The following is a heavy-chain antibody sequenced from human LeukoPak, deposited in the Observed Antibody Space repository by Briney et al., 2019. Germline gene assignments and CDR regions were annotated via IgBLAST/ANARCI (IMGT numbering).Heavy chain of an antibody. J-gene: IGHJ4*02. Sequence: GGSLRLSCTASGFTFSNYAMNWVRQAPGKGLEWVSLISTSDNTHYSDSVKGRFTISRDISKNTLYLQMNSLRAEDTAVYYCAKDLDSTGYFYGGDNWGQGTLVTVSS. V-gene: IGHV3-23*01. CDR2: ISTSDNT. D-gene: IGHD3-22*01. CDR1: GFTFSNYA. CDR3: AKDLDSTGYFYGGDN.